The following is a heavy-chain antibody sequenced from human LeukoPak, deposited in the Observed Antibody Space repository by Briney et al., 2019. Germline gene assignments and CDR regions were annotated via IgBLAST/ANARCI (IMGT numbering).Heavy chain of an antibody. J-gene: IGHJ4*02. Sequence: ASVKVSCKTSGYRFTGYYMHWVRQAPGQGLEWMGWINPNSGGTNYAQKFQGRVTMTRDTSISTAYMELSRLRSDDTAVYYCARWSTVTTSIDYWGQGTLVTVSS. CDR2: INPNSGGT. CDR3: ARWSTVTTSIDY. V-gene: IGHV1-2*02. CDR1: GYRFTGYY. D-gene: IGHD4-11*01.